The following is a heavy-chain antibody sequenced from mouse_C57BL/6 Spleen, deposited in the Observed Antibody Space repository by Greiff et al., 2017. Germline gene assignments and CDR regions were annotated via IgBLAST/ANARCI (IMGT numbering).Heavy chain of an antibody. CDR3: ARPAITTVVATYWYFDV. CDR1: GYTFTSYG. Sequence: VQLQEPGAELARPGASVKLSCKASGYTFTSYGISWVKQRTGQGLEWIGEIYPRSGNTYYNEKFKGKATLTVDTSSSTAYMELRSLTSEDSAVYFGARPAITTVVATYWYFDVWGTGTTVTVSS. CDR2: IYPRSGNT. V-gene: IGHV1-81*01. D-gene: IGHD1-1*01. J-gene: IGHJ1*03.